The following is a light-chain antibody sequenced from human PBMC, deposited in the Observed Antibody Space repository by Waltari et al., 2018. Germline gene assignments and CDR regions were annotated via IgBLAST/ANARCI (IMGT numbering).Light chain of an antibody. Sequence: QSVLTQPPSVSAAPGQKVTISCSGSSSNIGNNYVSWYQQPPGTAPKLLIYDNNKRPPWMPDRFSGSKAGTSATLGITGLQTGDEADYYCGTWDSSLSAGVFGGGTKLTVL. V-gene: IGLV1-51*01. J-gene: IGLJ3*02. CDR3: GTWDSSLSAGV. CDR2: DNN. CDR1: SSNIGNNY.